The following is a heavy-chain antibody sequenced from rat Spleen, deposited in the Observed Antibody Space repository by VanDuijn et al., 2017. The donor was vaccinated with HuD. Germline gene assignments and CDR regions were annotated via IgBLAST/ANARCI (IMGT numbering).Heavy chain of an antibody. CDR3: ARVGTRVSRFAY. D-gene: IGHD1-4*01. J-gene: IGHJ3*01. CDR2: ILYDDTNT. Sequence: EVQLVESGGGLVQPGRSQKLSCVVSGFTFSRSAMAWVRQAPTKGLEWVATILYDDTNTFYRDSVKGRFTISRDNAKSTLYLQMDSLRSEDTATYYCARVGTRVSRFAYWGQGTLVTVSS. CDR1: GFTFSRSA. V-gene: IGHV5-29*01.